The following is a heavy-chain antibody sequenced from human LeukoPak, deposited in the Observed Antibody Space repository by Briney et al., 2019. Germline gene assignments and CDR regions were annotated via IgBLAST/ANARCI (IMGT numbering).Heavy chain of an antibody. V-gene: IGHV3-15*01. Sequence: GGSLRLSCAASGFTFSNAWMSWVRQAPGKGLEWVGRIKSKIDGGTIDYGAPMKGRFTISRDDSRNTLYLQMNSLKTEDTAVYYCTTRRQDGCWGQGTLVTVS. D-gene: IGHD6-25*01. CDR2: IKSKIDGGTI. CDR3: TTRRQDGC. J-gene: IGHJ4*02. CDR1: GFTFSNAW.